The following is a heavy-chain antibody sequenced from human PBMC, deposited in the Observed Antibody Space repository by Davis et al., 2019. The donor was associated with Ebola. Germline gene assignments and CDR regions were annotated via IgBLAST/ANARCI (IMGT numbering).Heavy chain of an antibody. Sequence: SETLSLTCTVSGGSISSGDYYWSWIRQPPGKGLEWIGYIYYSGSTYYNPSLKSRVTISVDTPKNQFSLKVSSVTAADTAMYYCAALDYYDSSGQPGYYYYGMDVWGQGTTVTVSS. D-gene: IGHD3-22*01. CDR3: AALDYYDSSGQPGYYYYGMDV. CDR2: IYYSGST. CDR1: GGSISSGDYY. J-gene: IGHJ6*02. V-gene: IGHV4-30-4*02.